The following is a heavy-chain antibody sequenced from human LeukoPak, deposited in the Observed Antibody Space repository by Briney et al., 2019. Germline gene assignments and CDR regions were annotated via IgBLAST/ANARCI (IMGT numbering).Heavy chain of an antibody. V-gene: IGHV4-31*03. CDR2: IYYSGST. CDR1: GGSISSGGYY. J-gene: IGHJ3*02. CDR3: ARDRSQRTATGMGI. Sequence: SETLSLTCTVSGGSISSGGYYWSWIRQHPGKGLEWIGYIYYSGSTYYNPSLKSRVIISVDTSKNQFSLKLSSVTAADTAVYYCARDRSQRTATGMGIWGQGTMVTVSS. D-gene: IGHD4-17*01.